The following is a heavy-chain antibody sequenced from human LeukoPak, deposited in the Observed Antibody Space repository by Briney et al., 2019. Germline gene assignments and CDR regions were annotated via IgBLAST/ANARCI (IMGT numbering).Heavy chain of an antibody. J-gene: IGHJ6*02. V-gene: IGHV1-69*13. CDR3: ARGGGIFGVLTTAHYYGIDV. D-gene: IGHD3-3*01. CDR1: GGTFTNSA. Sequence: SVKVSCKASGGTFTNSAISWVRQAPGQGLEWMGGINPIFRTANYAQQFQDRVTIIADESTSTAYMELSLLKFEDTAVYYCARGGGIFGVLTTAHYYGIDVWDQGTTVTVSS. CDR2: INPIFRTA.